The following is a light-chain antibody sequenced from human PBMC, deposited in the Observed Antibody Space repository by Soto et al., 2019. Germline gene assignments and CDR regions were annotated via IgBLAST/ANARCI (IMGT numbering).Light chain of an antibody. J-gene: IGKJ1*01. Sequence: EIVLTQSPGTLSLSPGERATLSCRASQSVASNNLAWYQQKPGQSPRLLIYGASSRARGIPDRFTGSGSGTDFILTISRLEPEDFAVYYCQHYYNWQPRFGQGTKVEIK. CDR2: GAS. CDR1: QSVASNN. CDR3: QHYYNWQPR. V-gene: IGKV3-20*01.